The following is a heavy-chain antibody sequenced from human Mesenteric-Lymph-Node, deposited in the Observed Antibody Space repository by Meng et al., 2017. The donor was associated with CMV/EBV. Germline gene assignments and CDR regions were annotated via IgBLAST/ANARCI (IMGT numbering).Heavy chain of an antibody. D-gene: IGHD3-16*01. Sequence: GESLKISCAASGFTFDKFSMNWVRQAPGKGLEWVSSISSTSTYIYYADSVRGRFTISRDNVRDSLYLQMNSLRAEDTAVYFCAKGGGSYIDFWGQGTLVTVSS. CDR1: GFTFDKFS. J-gene: IGHJ4*02. CDR3: AKGGGSYIDF. CDR2: ISSTSTYI. V-gene: IGHV3-21*01.